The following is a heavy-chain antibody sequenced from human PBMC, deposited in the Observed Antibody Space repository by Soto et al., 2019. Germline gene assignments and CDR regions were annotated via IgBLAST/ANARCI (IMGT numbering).Heavy chain of an antibody. CDR2: IIPIFGTA. Sequence: SVKVSCKASGGTFSSYAISWVRQAPGQGLEWMGGIIPIFGTANYAQKFQGRVTMTADASTSTAYMELSSLRSEDTAVYYCARGVYTAMDSAFDYWGQGALVTVSS. J-gene: IGHJ4*02. CDR1: GGTFSSYA. V-gene: IGHV1-69*13. D-gene: IGHD5-18*01. CDR3: ARGVYTAMDSAFDY.